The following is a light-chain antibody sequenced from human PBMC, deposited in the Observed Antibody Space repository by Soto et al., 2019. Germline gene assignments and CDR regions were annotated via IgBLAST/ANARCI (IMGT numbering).Light chain of an antibody. J-gene: IGKJ4*01. CDR1: QGIGDT. V-gene: IGKV3-15*01. CDR2: DTS. Sequence: EIVMTQSPATLSVSPGEGATHSCRASQGIGDTLAWYQQKPGQTPRLLIYDTSIRATGVPARFSGSRSGAEFTLTIFSLHSEDFAVYYCQHYVTWPLTFGGGTKVESK. CDR3: QHYVTWPLT.